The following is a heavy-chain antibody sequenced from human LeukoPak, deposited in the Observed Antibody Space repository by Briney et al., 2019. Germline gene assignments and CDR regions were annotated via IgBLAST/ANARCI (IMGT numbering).Heavy chain of an antibody. CDR3: ARLRCSSTSCYLGYYFDY. J-gene: IGHJ4*02. D-gene: IGHD2-2*01. V-gene: IGHV4-38-2*01. CDR1: GYSISSGYY. CDR2: IYHSGST. Sequence: SETLSLTCAVSGYSISSGYYWGWIRQPPGKGLEWIGSIYHSGSTYYNPSLKSRVTISVDTSMNQFSLKLSSVTAADTAVYYCARLRCSSTSCYLGYYFDYWGQGTLVTVSS.